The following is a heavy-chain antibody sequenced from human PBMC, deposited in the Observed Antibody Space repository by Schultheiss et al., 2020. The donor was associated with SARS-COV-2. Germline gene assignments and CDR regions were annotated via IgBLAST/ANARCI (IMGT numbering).Heavy chain of an antibody. V-gene: IGHV1-2*02. CDR3: ARAGGYYYDSSGLDY. J-gene: IGHJ4*02. D-gene: IGHD3-22*01. CDR1: GYTFTDYY. CDR2: IIPIFGTA. Sequence: ASVKVSCKASGYTFTDYYMHWVRQAPGQGLEWMGGIIPIFGTANYAQKFQGRVTMTRDTSTSTVYMELSSLRSDDTAVYYCARAGGYYYDSSGLDYWGQGTLVTVSS.